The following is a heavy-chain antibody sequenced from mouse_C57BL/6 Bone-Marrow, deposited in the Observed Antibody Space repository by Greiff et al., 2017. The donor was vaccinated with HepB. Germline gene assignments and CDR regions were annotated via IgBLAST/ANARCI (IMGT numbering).Heavy chain of an antibody. V-gene: IGHV2-2*01. Sequence: VKLKQSGPGLVQPSQSLSITCTVSGFSLTSYGVHWVRQSPGKGLEWLGVIWSGGSTDYNAAFISRLSISKDNSKSQVFFKMNSLQADDTAIYYCARSPLLYYGSSYDYFDYWGQGTTLTVSS. CDR3: ARSPLLYYGSSYDYFDY. D-gene: IGHD1-1*01. J-gene: IGHJ2*01. CDR2: IWSGGST. CDR1: GFSLTSYG.